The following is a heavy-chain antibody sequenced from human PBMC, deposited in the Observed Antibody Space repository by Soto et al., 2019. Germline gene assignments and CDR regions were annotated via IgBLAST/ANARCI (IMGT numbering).Heavy chain of an antibody. D-gene: IGHD3-3*01. CDR2: IYWNDDK. V-gene: IGHV2-5*01. CDR3: AHTPRETYYDFWSGYFNNWFDP. Sequence: GSGPTLVNPTQTLTLTCTFSGFSLSTSGVGVGWIRQPPGKALEWLALIYWNDDKRYSPSLKSRLTITKDTSKNQVVLTMTNMDPVDTATYYCAHTPRETYYDFWSGYFNNWFDPWGQGTLVTVSS. J-gene: IGHJ5*02. CDR1: GFSLSTSGVG.